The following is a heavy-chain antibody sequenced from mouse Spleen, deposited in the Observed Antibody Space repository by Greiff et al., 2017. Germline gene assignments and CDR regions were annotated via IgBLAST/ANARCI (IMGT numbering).Heavy chain of an antibody. V-gene: IGHV1-55*01. J-gene: IGHJ4*01. CDR3: ARLYDGYPYYYAMDY. CDR1: GYTFTSYW. CDR2: IYPGSGST. Sequence: QVQLQQPGAELVKPGASVKMSCKASGYTFTSYWITWVKQRPGQGLEWIGDIYPGSGSTNYNEKFKSKATLTVDTSSSTAYMQLSSLTSEDSAVYYCARLYDGYPYYYAMDYWGQGTSVTVSS. D-gene: IGHD2-3*01.